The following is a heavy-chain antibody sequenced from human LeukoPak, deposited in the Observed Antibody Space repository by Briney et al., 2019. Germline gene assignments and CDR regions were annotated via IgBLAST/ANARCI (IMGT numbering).Heavy chain of an antibody. CDR1: GYSFTSYW. D-gene: IGHD6-6*01. J-gene: IGHJ5*02. CDR3: ARQKGLAARPGWFDP. V-gene: IGHV5-51*01. CDR2: IYPGDSDT. Sequence: GESLKISCKGSGYSFTSYWIGWVRQMPGKGLEWMGIIYPGDSDTRYSPSFQGQVTISADKSISTAYLQWSSLKASDTAMYYCARQKGLAARPGWFDPWGQGTLVTVSS.